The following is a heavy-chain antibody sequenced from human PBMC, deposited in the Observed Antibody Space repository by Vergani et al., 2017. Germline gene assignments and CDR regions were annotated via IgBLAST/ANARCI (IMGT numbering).Heavy chain of an antibody. J-gene: IGHJ6*03. D-gene: IGHD6-6*01. CDR2: IYYSGST. Sequence: QVQLQESGPGLVKPSETLSLTCTVSGGSISSYYWSWIRQPPGKGLEWIGYIYYSGSTNYNPSLKSRVTISVDTSKNQFSLKLSSVTAADTAVYYCARDDLDSSSSGLKDYYYYMDVWGKGTTVTVSS. V-gene: IGHV4-59*01. CDR1: GGSISSYY. CDR3: ARDDLDSSSSGLKDYYYYMDV.